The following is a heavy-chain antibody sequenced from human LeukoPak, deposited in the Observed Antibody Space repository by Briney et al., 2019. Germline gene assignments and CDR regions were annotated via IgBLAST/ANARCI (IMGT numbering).Heavy chain of an antibody. CDR3: ASKNYYSA. J-gene: IGHJ5*02. Sequence: QTLSLTCAISGDSVSGSSATWNWIRQSPSRGLEWLGRTYYRSKWYSDYAVSVKSRITIKPDTSKNQVSLQLSSVTPDDTAVYYCASKNYYSAWGQGTLVTVSS. CDR2: TYYRSKWYS. CDR1: GDSVSGSSAT. D-gene: IGHD1-26*01. V-gene: IGHV6-1*01.